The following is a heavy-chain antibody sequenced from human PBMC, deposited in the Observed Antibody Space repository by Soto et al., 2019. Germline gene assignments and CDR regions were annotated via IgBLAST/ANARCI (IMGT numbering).Heavy chain of an antibody. CDR2: IWYDGSNK. CDR3: ARDFYGERHWFDP. J-gene: IGHJ5*02. V-gene: IGHV3-33*01. CDR1: GFTFSSYG. D-gene: IGHD3-10*01. Sequence: GGSLRLSCAASGFTFSSYGMHWVRQAPGKGLEWVAVIWYDGSNKYYADSVKGRLTISRDNSKNTLYLQMNSLRAEDTAVYYCARDFYGERHWFDPWGQGTLVTVSS.